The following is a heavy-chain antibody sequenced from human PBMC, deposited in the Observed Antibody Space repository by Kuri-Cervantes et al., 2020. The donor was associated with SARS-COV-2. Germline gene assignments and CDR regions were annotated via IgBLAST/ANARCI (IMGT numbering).Heavy chain of an antibody. D-gene: IGHD3-22*01. CDR2: IIPILGIA. CDR3: ARDYYDSSGYYTDAFDI. CDR1: GYTFTSYG. V-gene: IGHV1-69*10. Sequence: SVKVSCKASGYTFTSYGISWVRQAPGQGLEWMGGIIPILGIANYAQKFQGRVTITADKSTSTAYMELSSLRSEDTAVYYCARDYYDSSGYYTDAFDIWGQGTMV. J-gene: IGHJ3*02.